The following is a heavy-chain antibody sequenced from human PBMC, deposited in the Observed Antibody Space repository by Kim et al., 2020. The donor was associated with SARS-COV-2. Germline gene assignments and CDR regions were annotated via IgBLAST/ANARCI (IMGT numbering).Heavy chain of an antibody. D-gene: IGHD2-21*02. CDR3: ASQTYCGGDCYSHGANFDY. J-gene: IGHJ4*02. Sequence: SVKVSCKASGGTFSSYAISWVRQAPGQGLEWMGGIIPIFGTANYAQKFQGRVTITADESTSTAYMELSSLRSEDTAVYYCASQTYCGGDCYSHGANFDYWGQGTLVTVSS. CDR1: GGTFSSYA. V-gene: IGHV1-69*13. CDR2: IIPIFGTA.